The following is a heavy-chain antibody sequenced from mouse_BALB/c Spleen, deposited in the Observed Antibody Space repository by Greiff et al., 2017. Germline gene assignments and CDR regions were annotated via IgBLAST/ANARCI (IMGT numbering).Heavy chain of an antibody. Sequence: EVQLVESGGGLVQPGGSRKLSCAASGFTFSSFGMHWVRQAPEKGLEWVAYISSGSSTIYYADTVKGRFTISRDNPKNTLFLQMTSLRSEDTAMYYCARSPYYGYGAMDYWGQGTSVTVSS. CDR1: GFTFSSFG. J-gene: IGHJ4*01. D-gene: IGHD1-2*01. CDR2: ISSGSSTI. CDR3: ARSPYYGYGAMDY. V-gene: IGHV5-17*02.